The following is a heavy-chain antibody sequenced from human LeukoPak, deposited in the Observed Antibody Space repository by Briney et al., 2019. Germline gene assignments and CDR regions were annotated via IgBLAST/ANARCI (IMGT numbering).Heavy chain of an antibody. J-gene: IGHJ6*02. CDR1: GFTFSSYA. D-gene: IGHD2-15*01. V-gene: IGHV3-30*04. CDR2: ISYDGSNK. CDR3: ARVGAYCSGGSCYLSYYYYYGMDV. Sequence: PGGSLRLSCAASGFTFSSYAMHWVRQAPGKGLEWVAVISYDGSNKYYADSVKGRFTISRDNSKNTLYLQMNSLRAEDTAVYYCARVGAYCSGGSCYLSYYYYYGMDVWGQGTPVTVSS.